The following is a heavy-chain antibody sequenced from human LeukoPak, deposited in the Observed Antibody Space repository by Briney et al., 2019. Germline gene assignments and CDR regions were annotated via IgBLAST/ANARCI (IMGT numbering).Heavy chain of an antibody. D-gene: IGHD3-10*01. CDR2: ISSSSSYI. CDR3: ARDLAPSGSPFDY. CDR1: GFTFSSYS. V-gene: IGHV3-21*01. Sequence: GGSLRLSCAASGFTFSSYSMNWVRQAPGKGLKWVSSISSSSSYIYYADSVKGRFTISRDNAKNSLYLQMNSLRAEDTAVYYCARDLAPSGSPFDYWGQGTLVTVSS. J-gene: IGHJ4*02.